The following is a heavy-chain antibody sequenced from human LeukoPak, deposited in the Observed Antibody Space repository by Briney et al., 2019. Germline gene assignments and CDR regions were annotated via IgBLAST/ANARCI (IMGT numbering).Heavy chain of an antibody. CDR3: ARDRDSGFDDDAFDI. J-gene: IGHJ3*02. CDR1: GFTVSSNY. D-gene: IGHD5-12*01. V-gene: IGHV3-53*01. Sequence: GGSLRLSCAASGFTVSSNYMSWVRQAPGKGLEWVSVIYSGGSTYYADSVKGRFTISRDNSKNMLYLQMNSLRAEDTAVYYCARDRDSGFDDDAFDIWGQGTMVTVSS. CDR2: IYSGGST.